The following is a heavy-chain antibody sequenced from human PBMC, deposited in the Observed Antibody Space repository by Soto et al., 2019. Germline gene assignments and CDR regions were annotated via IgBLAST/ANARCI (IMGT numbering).Heavy chain of an antibody. CDR2: IGSSGSTI. Sequence: GGSLRLSCAVSGFTFSEYYMSWIRQAQGKGLEWVSYIGSSGSTIYYADSLKGRFTISRDNAKNSLYLQMNSLRAEDTAVYFCARDRGGYLDNWGQGTLVTVSS. CDR3: ARDRGGYLDN. J-gene: IGHJ4*02. V-gene: IGHV3-11*01. D-gene: IGHD3-10*01. CDR1: GFTFSEYY.